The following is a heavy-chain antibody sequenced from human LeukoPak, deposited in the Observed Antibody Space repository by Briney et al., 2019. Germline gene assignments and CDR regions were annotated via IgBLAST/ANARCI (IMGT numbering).Heavy chain of an antibody. D-gene: IGHD4-11*01. CDR2: IYYSGST. V-gene: IGHV4-59*01. CDR1: GGSISSYY. CDR3: ARVWVPNSNYEVEYYFDY. J-gene: IGHJ4*02. Sequence: SETLSLTCTVSGGSISSYYWSWIRQPPGQGLEWIGYIYYSGSTNYNPSLKSRVTISEATPKNQFSLKLSPVTAADTAVYYCARVWVPNSNYEVEYYFDYWGQGTLVTVSS.